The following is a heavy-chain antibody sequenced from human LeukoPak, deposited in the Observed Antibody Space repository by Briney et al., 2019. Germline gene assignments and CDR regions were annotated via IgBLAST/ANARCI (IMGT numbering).Heavy chain of an antibody. J-gene: IGHJ4*02. Sequence: PGGSLRLSCAASGFTFSSYWMSWVRQAPGKGLEWVANIKQDGSEKYYVDSVKGRFTISRDNAENSLYLQMHSLRVEDTAVYYCARDVGDPVRFDYWGQGSLVTVSS. CDR1: GFTFSSYW. D-gene: IGHD2-21*02. CDR2: IKQDGSEK. V-gene: IGHV3-7*01. CDR3: ARDVGDPVRFDY.